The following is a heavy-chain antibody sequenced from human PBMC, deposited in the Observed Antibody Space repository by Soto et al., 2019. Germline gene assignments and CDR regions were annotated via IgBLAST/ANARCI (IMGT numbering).Heavy chain of an antibody. J-gene: IGHJ6*03. D-gene: IGHD2-15*01. Sequence: PGESLKISCKASGYTFNNYWISWVRQVPGKGLEWVVIFYPGDSDVRYNPSFRGLVTISSYRSISTAYLQWSSLKASDTARYYCARHGCSDGICYSFLVWYHYNMDVWGQGTTLTVSS. CDR2: FYPGDSDV. CDR3: ARHGCSDGICYSFLVWYHYNMDV. CDR1: GYTFNNYW. V-gene: IGHV5-51*01.